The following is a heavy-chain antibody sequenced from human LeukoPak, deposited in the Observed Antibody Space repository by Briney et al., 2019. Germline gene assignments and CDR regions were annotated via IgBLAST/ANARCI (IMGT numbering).Heavy chain of an antibody. CDR3: AKGPGLGAGKRYLDL. D-gene: IGHD6-13*01. J-gene: IGHJ2*01. CDR2: ISWNSGSI. V-gene: IGHV3-9*03. CDR1: GFTFDDHA. Sequence: GGSLRLSCAASGFTFDDHAMHWVRQAPGKGLEWVSGISWNSGSIGYADSVKGRFTISRDNAKNSLYLQMNSLRAEDMALYYCAKGPGLGAGKRYLDLWGRGTLVIVSS.